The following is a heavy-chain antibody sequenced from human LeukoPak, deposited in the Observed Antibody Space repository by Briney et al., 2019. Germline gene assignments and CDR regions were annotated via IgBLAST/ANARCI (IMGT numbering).Heavy chain of an antibody. CDR1: GFTFSNCW. D-gene: IGHD3-22*01. CDR2: IKTDGSEK. CDR3: ATYSSLNRREFQF. J-gene: IGHJ1*01. Sequence: GGSLRLSCEGSGFTFSNCWMGWVRQAPGKGLQWVANIKTDGSEKYVDSVKGRFTISRDNAKNSLYLQMNSLRAEDTAVYYCATYSSLNRREFQFWGQGTLLTVSS. V-gene: IGHV3-7*01.